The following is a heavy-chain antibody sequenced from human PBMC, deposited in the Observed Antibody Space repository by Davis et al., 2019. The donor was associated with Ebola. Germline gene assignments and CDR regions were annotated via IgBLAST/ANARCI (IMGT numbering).Heavy chain of an antibody. D-gene: IGHD5-24*01. Sequence: GESLKISCAASGFTFSSYWMHWVRQAPGKGLVWVSRINSDGSTTGYADSVKGRFTISRDNAKNTLYLQMNSLRAEDTAVYYCVRDPVRSDGYSFDYWGQGALVSVSS. CDR1: GFTFSSYW. CDR2: INSDGSTT. V-gene: IGHV3-74*01. CDR3: VRDPVRSDGYSFDY. J-gene: IGHJ4*02.